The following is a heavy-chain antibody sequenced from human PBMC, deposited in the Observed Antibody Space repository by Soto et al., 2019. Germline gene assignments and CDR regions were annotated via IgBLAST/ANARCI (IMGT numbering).Heavy chain of an antibody. CDR2: IYYSRST. V-gene: IGHV4-59*01. CDR3: ARDTAYYDILTGYYLSAFDI. Sequence: PSETLSLTCTVSGGSISSYYWSWIRQPPGKGLEWIGYIYYSRSTNYNPSLKSRVTISVDTSKNQFSLKLSSVTAADTAVYYCARDTAYYDILTGYYLSAFDIWGQGTMVTVSS. CDR1: GGSISSYY. J-gene: IGHJ3*02. D-gene: IGHD3-9*01.